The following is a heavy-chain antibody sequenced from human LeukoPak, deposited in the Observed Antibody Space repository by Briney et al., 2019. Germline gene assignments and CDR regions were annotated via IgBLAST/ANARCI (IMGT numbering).Heavy chain of an antibody. CDR3: ARVREDSSSDY. J-gene: IGHJ4*02. CDR1: GFTLSSYW. D-gene: IGHD6-6*01. Sequence: GGSLRLSCAASGFTLSSYWMSWVRQAPWKGLEWVANIKQDGSEKYYVDSVKGRFTISRDNAKNSLYLQMNSLRAEDTAVYYCARVREDSSSDYWGQGTLVTVSS. CDR2: IKQDGSEK. V-gene: IGHV3-7*01.